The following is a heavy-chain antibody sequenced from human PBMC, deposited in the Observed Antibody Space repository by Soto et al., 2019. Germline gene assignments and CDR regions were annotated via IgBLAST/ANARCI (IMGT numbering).Heavy chain of an antibody. CDR2: IYHSGST. Sequence: SETLSLTCAVSGGSISSGGYSWSWIRQPPGKGLEWIGYIYHSGSTYYNPSLKSRVTISVDRSKNQFSLKLSSVTAADTAVYYWAREGTYYDFWSGYKRGNYYGMDVWGQGTTVTVSS. CDR3: AREGTYYDFWSGYKRGNYYGMDV. D-gene: IGHD3-3*01. V-gene: IGHV4-30-2*01. CDR1: GGSISSGGYS. J-gene: IGHJ6*02.